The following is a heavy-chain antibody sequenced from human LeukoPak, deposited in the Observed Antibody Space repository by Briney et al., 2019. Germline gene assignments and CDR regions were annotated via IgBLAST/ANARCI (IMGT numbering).Heavy chain of an antibody. J-gene: IGHJ1*01. CDR2: IKSDGIST. CDR3: AKAQVVSSPSEYFQH. D-gene: IGHD2-15*01. V-gene: IGHV3-74*03. Sequence: PGGSLRLSCAASGFTFSGYWMHWVRQAPGKGLVWVARIKSDGISTTYADSVKGRFTISRDNANNTLYLQMNSLRVEDTAVYYCAKAQVVSSPSEYFQHWGQGALVTVSS. CDR1: GFTFSGYW.